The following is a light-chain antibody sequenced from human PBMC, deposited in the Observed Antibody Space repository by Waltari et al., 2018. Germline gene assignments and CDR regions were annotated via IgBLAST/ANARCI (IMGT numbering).Light chain of an antibody. J-gene: IGLJ3*02. CDR3: QTGGHGTWV. CDR1: SGHSTNI. CDR2: VNSDGSH. Sequence: QLVLTQSPSASASLGASVKLTCTLSSGHSTNIIAWLQQQPEKGPRYLMNVNSDGSHNKGVASPDRFSCSSSGAERYLTISSLQSEDEADYYCQTGGHGTWVFGGGTRLTVL. V-gene: IGLV4-69*01.